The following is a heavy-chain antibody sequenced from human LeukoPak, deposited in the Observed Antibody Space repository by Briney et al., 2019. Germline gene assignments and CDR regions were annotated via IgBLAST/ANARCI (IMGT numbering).Heavy chain of an antibody. CDR2: ISGSGSYT. J-gene: IGHJ4*02. D-gene: IGHD3-22*01. CDR1: GFTFSSYE. V-gene: IGHV3-23*01. Sequence: GGSLRLSCAASGFTFSSYEMNWVRQAPGKGLEWVSAISGSGSYTDYADSVKGRFTISKDISKNTLYMRMSSLRAEDTAVYFCAKRRYDSSGHFDSWGQGTLVTVSS. CDR3: AKRRYDSSGHFDS.